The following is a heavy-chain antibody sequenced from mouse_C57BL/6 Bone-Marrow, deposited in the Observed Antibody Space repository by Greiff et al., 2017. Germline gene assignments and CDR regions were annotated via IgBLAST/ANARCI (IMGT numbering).Heavy chain of an antibody. CDR3: ARSGYSNPWFAY. Sequence: EVQLQQSGPVLVKPGASVKMSCKASGYTFTDYYMNWVKQSHGKSLEWIGVINPYNGGTSYNQKFKGKATLTVDKSSSTAYMELNSLTSEDSAVDYCARSGYSNPWFAYWGQGTLVTVSA. CDR1: GYTFTDYY. V-gene: IGHV1-19*01. CDR2: INPYNGGT. D-gene: IGHD2-5*01. J-gene: IGHJ3*01.